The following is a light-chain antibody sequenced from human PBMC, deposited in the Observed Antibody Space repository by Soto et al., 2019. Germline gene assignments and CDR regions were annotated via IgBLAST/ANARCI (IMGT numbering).Light chain of an antibody. CDR1: QYIHNY. CDR3: QQSNNYPLT. V-gene: IGKV1-5*03. J-gene: IGKJ1*01. CDR2: EAA. Sequence: DIQMTQSPSTLSASVGDRVTITCRASQYIHNYLAWYQQKPGEAPKLLIYEAANLESGVPSRFSGSGTGTEFTRTISSLQPDDFATYYCQQSNNYPLTFGQGTRVEI.